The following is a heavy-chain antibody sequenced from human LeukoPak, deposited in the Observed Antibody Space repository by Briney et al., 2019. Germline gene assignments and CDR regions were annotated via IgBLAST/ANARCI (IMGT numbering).Heavy chain of an antibody. CDR2: IYYSGST. V-gene: IGHV4-39*01. J-gene: IGHJ4*02. CDR3: ARTYYDFWSGYYTVYYFDY. D-gene: IGHD3-3*01. CDR1: GGSISSSIYY. Sequence: SETLSLTCTVSGGSISSSIYYWGWIRQPPGKGLEWIGSIYYSGSTYYNPSLKSRVTISVDTSKNQFSLKLSSVTAADTAVYYCARTYYDFWSGYYTVYYFDYWGQGTLVTVSS.